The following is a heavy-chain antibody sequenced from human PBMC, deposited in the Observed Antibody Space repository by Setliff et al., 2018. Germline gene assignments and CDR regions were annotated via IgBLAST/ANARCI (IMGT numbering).Heavy chain of an antibody. J-gene: IGHJ6*02. CDR1: GGTFSSYA. V-gene: IGHV3-30*04. D-gene: IGHD2-2*01. CDR3: AKAPAPYYYGMDV. Sequence: SCKASGGTFSSYAMHWVRQAPGKGLEWVAIISYDGSNKYYADSVKGRFTISRDNSKNTLYLQMNSLRAEDTAVYYCAKAPAPYYYGMDVWGQGTTVTVSS. CDR2: ISYDGSNK.